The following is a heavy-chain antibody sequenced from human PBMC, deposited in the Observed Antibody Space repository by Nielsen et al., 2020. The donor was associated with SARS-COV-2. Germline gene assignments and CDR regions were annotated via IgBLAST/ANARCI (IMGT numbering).Heavy chain of an antibody. V-gene: IGHV3-23*01. CDR1: AFTFSTYW. D-gene: IGHD1-26*01. J-gene: IGHJ4*02. Sequence: GESLKISCAASAFTFSTYWMHWVRQAPGKGLEWVSVISGSGGNTYYAGSVKGRFTISRDNSKNTLYLQMNSLRAEDTAVYYCAKGSGTSPYYFDYWGQGTLVTVSS. CDR3: AKGSGTSPYYFDY. CDR2: ISGSGGNT.